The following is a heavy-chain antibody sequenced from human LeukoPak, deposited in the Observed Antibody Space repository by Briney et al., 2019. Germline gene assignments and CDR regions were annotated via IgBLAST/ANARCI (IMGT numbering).Heavy chain of an antibody. J-gene: IGHJ5*02. Sequence: GASVKVSCKASGYTFTSYAMHWVRQAPGQRLEWMGWINAGNGNTKYSQKFQGRVTITRDTSASTAYMELSILRSEDTAVYYCARDPRAGSGYTPWGQGTLVTVSS. CDR2: INAGNGNT. D-gene: IGHD3-3*01. CDR3: ARDPRAGSGYTP. V-gene: IGHV1-3*01. CDR1: GYTFTSYA.